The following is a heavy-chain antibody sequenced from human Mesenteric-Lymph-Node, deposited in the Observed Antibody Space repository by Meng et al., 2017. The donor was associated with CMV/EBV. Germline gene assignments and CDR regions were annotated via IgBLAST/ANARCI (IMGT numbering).Heavy chain of an antibody. Sequence: GGSLRLSCAASGFTFSNYWMHWVRQAPGKGLMWVSRIRDDGSDTNYADSVKGRFTISRDNAKSTLYLQMNTLRAEDTAVYYCARDGCSSTSCYDYWGQGTLVTVSS. CDR3: ARDGCSSTSCYDY. J-gene: IGHJ4*02. D-gene: IGHD2-2*01. V-gene: IGHV3-74*01. CDR2: IRDDGSDT. CDR1: GFTFSNYW.